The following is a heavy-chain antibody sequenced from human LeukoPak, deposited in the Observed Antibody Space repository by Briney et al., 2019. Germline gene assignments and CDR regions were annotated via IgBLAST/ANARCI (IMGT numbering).Heavy chain of an antibody. CDR3: AKDEVPAAPDYFDY. D-gene: IGHD2-2*01. J-gene: IGHJ4*02. CDR1: GFTFSSYG. V-gene: IGHV3-30*02. Sequence: PGGSLRFSCAASGFTFSSYGMHWVRQAPGKGLEWVAFIRYDGSNKYYADSVKGRFTISRDNSKNTLYLQMNSLRAEDTAVYYCAKDEVPAAPDYFDYWGQGTLVTVSS. CDR2: IRYDGSNK.